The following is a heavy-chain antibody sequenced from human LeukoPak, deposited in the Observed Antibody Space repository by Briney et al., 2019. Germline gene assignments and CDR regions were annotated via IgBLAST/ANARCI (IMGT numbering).Heavy chain of an antibody. Sequence: PGGSLRLSCAASGFTFSSYGMHWVRQATGKGLEWVSAIGTAGDTYYPGSVKGRFTISRENAKNSLYLQMNSLRAEDTAVYYCARVGVYDFWSGYYRRNYYGMDVWGQGTTVTVSS. CDR3: ARVGVYDFWSGYYRRNYYGMDV. CDR1: GFTFSSYG. D-gene: IGHD3-3*01. CDR2: IGTAGDT. J-gene: IGHJ6*02. V-gene: IGHV3-13*01.